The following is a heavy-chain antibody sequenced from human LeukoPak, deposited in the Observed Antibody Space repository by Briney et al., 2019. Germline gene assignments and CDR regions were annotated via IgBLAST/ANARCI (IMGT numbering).Heavy chain of an antibody. CDR2: ISAYNGNT. Sequence: ASVKVSCKASGYTFTSYGISWVRQAPGQGLEWMGWISAYNGNTNYAQKLQGRVTMTTDTSTSTAYMELRSLRSDDTAVYYCARVGYYESSGYYEYWGQGILVTVSS. CDR3: ARVGYYESSGYYEY. J-gene: IGHJ4*02. V-gene: IGHV1-18*01. CDR1: GYTFTSYG. D-gene: IGHD3-22*01.